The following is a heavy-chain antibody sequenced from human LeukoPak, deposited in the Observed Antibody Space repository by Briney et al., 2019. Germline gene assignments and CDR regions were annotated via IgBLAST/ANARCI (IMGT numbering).Heavy chain of an antibody. J-gene: IGHJ4*02. CDR2: ISSSSSTI. D-gene: IGHD6-19*01. CDR3: AKSGRPIAVAGTGFDY. Sequence: GGSLRLSCAASGFTFSSYSMNWVRQAPGKGLEWVSYISSSSSTIYYADSVKGRFTISRDNSKNTLYLQMNSLRAEDTAVYYCAKSGRPIAVAGTGFDYWGQGTLVTVSS. V-gene: IGHV3-48*01. CDR1: GFTFSSYS.